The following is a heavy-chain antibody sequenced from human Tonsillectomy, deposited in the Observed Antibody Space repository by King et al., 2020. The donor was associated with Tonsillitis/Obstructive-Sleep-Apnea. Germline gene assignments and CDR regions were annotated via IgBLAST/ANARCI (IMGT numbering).Heavy chain of an antibody. CDR2: IIPILGIA. CDR3: ALYCSSTSCYHSGAFDI. J-gene: IGHJ3*02. Sequence: QLVQSGAEVKKPGSSVKVSRKASGGTFSSYAISWVRQAPGQGLEWMGRIIPILGIANYAQKFHGRVTITADKSTSTAYMELSSLRSEDTAVYYCALYCSSTSCYHSGAFDIWGQGTMVTVSS. D-gene: IGHD2-2*01. V-gene: IGHV1-69*09. CDR1: GGTFSSYA.